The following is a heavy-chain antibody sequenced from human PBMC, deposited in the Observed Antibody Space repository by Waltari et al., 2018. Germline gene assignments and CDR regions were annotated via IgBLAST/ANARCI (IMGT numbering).Heavy chain of an antibody. D-gene: IGHD1-26*01. CDR1: GFTFGDYA. CDR2: IRSKAYGGTT. J-gene: IGHJ3*02. CDR3: ATASGTPATFDI. Sequence: EVQLVESGGGLVQPGRSLRLSCTASGFTFGDYAMSWVRQAPGKGLEWVGFIRSKAYGGTTEYAASVKGRFTISRDDSKSIAYLQMNSLKTEDTAVYYCATASGTPATFDIWGQGTMVTVSS. V-gene: IGHV3-49*04.